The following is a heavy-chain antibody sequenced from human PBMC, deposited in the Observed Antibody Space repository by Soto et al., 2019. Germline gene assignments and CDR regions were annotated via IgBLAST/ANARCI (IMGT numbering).Heavy chain of an antibody. J-gene: IGHJ4*02. CDR3: AVGFGYSSGPYHFDY. Sequence: GESLKISCKGSGYSFTSYWIGWVRQMPGKGLEWMGIIYPGDSDTRYSPSFQGQVTISADKSISTAYLQWSSLKASDTAMYYCAVGFGYSSGPYHFDYWGQGTLVTVSS. D-gene: IGHD6-19*01. CDR2: IYPGDSDT. CDR1: GYSFTSYW. V-gene: IGHV5-51*01.